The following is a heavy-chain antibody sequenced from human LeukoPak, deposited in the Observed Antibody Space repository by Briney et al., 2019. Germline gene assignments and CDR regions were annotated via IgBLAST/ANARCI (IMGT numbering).Heavy chain of an antibody. V-gene: IGHV3-53*01. CDR2: ICSGGST. CDR3: ARLYSGSYYYYYYMDV. D-gene: IGHD1-26*01. J-gene: IGHJ6*03. CDR1: GFTVSSNY. Sequence: PGGSLRLSCAASGFTVSSNYMSWVRQAPGKGLEWVSVICSGGSTYYADSVKGRFTISRDNSKNTLYLQMNSLRAEDTAVYYCARLYSGSYYYYYYMDVWGKGTTVTVSS.